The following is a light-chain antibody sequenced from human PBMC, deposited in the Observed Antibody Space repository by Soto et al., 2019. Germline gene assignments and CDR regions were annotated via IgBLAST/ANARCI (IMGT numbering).Light chain of an antibody. Sequence: DIPMTQSPSTLSGSVGDRVTINCRASQTISSWLAWYQQKPGKAPKLLIYKASTLKSGVPSRFSGSGSGTDFTLTISSQQPDDFATYYCQHYNSYSEAFGQGTKVELK. V-gene: IGKV1-5*03. CDR3: QHYNSYSEA. J-gene: IGKJ1*01. CDR1: QTISSW. CDR2: KAS.